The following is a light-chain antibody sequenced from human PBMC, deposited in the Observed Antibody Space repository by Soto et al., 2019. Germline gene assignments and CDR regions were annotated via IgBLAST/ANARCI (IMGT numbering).Light chain of an antibody. V-gene: IGKV4-1*01. J-gene: IGKJ1*01. CDR2: WAS. CDR3: QQYYSTPQT. Sequence: DIVMTQSPDSLAVSLGERATINCKSSQSVLHRSTNKNYLAWYQQKPGQPPRLLIYWASTRESGVPDRFSGSGSGTDFTLTISSLQAGDVAVYYCQQYYSTPQTFGQGTKVDI. CDR1: QSVLHRSTNKNY.